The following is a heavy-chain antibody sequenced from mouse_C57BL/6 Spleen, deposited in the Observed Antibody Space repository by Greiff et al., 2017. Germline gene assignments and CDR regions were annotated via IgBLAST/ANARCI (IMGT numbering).Heavy chain of an antibody. Sequence: EVKLQESGGGLVKPGGSLKLSCAASGFTFSSYAMSWVRQTPEKRLEWVATISDGGSYTYYPDKVKGRFTISRDKAKNNPYLQMSHLKSEDTAMDYCARGRLGPFDYWGQGTTLTVSS. CDR2: ISDGGSYT. V-gene: IGHV5-4*03. CDR3: ARGRLGPFDY. CDR1: GFTFSSYA. J-gene: IGHJ2*01. D-gene: IGHD4-1*01.